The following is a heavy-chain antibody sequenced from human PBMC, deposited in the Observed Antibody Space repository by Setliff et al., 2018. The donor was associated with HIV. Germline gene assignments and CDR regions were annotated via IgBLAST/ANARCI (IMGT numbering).Heavy chain of an antibody. CDR1: GYTFTAYY. CDR3: AKQGYADSLYAFDV. V-gene: IGHV1-2*06. J-gene: IGHJ3*01. Sequence: GASVKVSCKTSGYTFTAYYIYWVRQAPGHGLELMGRIHPNTGSTNYLQKFQGRVSITRDTSMSTVYMTLTGLTSDDTAVYYCAKQGYADSLYAFDVWGQGTMVPSPQ. CDR2: IHPNTGST. D-gene: IGHD3-16*01.